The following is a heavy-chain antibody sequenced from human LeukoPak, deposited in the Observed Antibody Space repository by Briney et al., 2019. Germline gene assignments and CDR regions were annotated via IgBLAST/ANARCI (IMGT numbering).Heavy chain of an antibody. CDR1: GGSLSSSTYY. D-gene: IGHD3-10*01. Sequence: SETLSLTCTVSGGSLSSSTYYWGWIRQSPGKGPEWIGSIYHSGSTYYNPSLKSRVTISVDTSKNQFSLKLSSVIAADTAVYYCARHGVTMVRGVIFYFYYYMDVWGKGTTVTVSS. V-gene: IGHV4-39*01. J-gene: IGHJ6*03. CDR3: ARHGVTMVRGVIFYFYYYMDV. CDR2: IYHSGST.